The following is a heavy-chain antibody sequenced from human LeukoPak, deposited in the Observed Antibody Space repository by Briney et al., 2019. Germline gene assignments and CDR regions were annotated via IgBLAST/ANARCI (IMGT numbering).Heavy chain of an antibody. J-gene: IGHJ6*02. V-gene: IGHV3-23*01. Sequence: GGSLRLSCAASGFTFSSYAMSWVRQAPGKGLEWVSAISGSGGSTYYADSVKGRFTISSDNSKNTLYLQMNSPRAEDTAVYCCAKASWGYCSSTSCYTIDYYYYGMDVWGQGTTGTVS. CDR2: ISGSGGST. CDR3: AKASWGYCSSTSCYTIDYYYYGMDV. D-gene: IGHD2-2*02. CDR1: GFTFSSYA.